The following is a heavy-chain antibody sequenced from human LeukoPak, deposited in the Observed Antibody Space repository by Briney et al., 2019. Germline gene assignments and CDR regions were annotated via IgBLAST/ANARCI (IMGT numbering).Heavy chain of an antibody. J-gene: IGHJ3*02. CDR3: AKDPNGDYIGAFDI. Sequence: GGSLRLSCTTPKFNFHNYGLTWVRQAPGKELEWVSSISGSGGSTQYAAFVQGRFTISRDNSKNTLYLQMNSLRAEDTAVYYCAKDPNGDYIGAFDIWGQGTMVTVSS. V-gene: IGHV3-23*01. CDR1: KFNFHNYG. CDR2: ISGSGGST. D-gene: IGHD4-17*01.